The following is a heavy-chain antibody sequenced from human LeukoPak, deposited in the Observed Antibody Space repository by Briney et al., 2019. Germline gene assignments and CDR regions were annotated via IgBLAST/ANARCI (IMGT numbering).Heavy chain of an antibody. J-gene: IGHJ4*02. CDR3: AKGGRGNGEVY. CDR1: GFTFSSYC. V-gene: IGHV3-7*01. D-gene: IGHD2-8*01. CDR2: IKQDGSEK. Sequence: GGSLRLSCAVSGFTFSSYCMNWVRQAPGKGLEWVANIKQDGSEKNYVDSVKGRLNISRDNAKSSLFLQMNDLRAEATAVYYCAKGGRGNGEVYWGQGTLVTVSS.